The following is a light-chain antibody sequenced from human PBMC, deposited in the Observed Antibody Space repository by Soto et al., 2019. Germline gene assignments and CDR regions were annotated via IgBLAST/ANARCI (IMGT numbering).Light chain of an antibody. V-gene: IGKV1-5*01. CDR1: QIINRR. J-gene: IGKJ1*01. CDR2: YVS. CDR3: QQYNSYPWA. Sequence: DIQMTQTLSTPSASVGDKVTITSRSSQIINRRLAWYQQKTGKAPKFLIYYVSSMQSAVPSRLSGGRSGTAFTLTISSRQPDDFATYYYQQYNSYPWAFGQGTKVDIK.